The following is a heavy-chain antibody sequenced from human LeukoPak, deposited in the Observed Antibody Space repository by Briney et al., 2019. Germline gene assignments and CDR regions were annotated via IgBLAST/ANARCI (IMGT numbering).Heavy chain of an antibody. J-gene: IGHJ4*02. Sequence: GASVKVSCKASGYTFTSYGISWVRQAPGQGLEWMGWISAYNGNTNYAQKLQGRVTMTTDTSTSTAYMELRSLRSDDTAVYYCARGTSNYYDSSGYYLFDYWGQGTLVTVSS. CDR3: ARGTSNYYDSSGYYLFDY. D-gene: IGHD3-22*01. CDR1: GYTFTSYG. CDR2: ISAYNGNT. V-gene: IGHV1-18*01.